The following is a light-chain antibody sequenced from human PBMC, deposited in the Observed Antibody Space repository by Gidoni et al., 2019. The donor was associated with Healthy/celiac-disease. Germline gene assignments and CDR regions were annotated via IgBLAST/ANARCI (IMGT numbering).Light chain of an antibody. CDR3: QSYDSSLSGHVV. CDR2: GNS. J-gene: IGLJ2*01. Sequence: QSVLTQPPSVSGAPGQRVTISCTGSSSNIGSGYDLHWYQQLPGTAPKLLSYGNSNRPSGVPDRFSGSKSGTSASMAITGLQAEDEADYYCQSYDSSLSGHVVFGGGTKLTVL. V-gene: IGLV1-40*01. CDR1: SSNIGSGYD.